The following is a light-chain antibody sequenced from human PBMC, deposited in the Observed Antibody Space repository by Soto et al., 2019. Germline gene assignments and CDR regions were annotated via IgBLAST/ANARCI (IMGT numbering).Light chain of an antibody. CDR2: AAS. CDR3: QQSYSTPRT. CDR1: QSISSY. V-gene: IGKV1-39*01. Sequence: DIQMTQSPSSLSASVGDRVTITCRASQSISSYLNWYQQKPGKAPKLLIYAASSLQSGVPSRFSGRGSWTDFTLTISSLQPEDCATYYCQQSYSTPRTFGQGTKVEIK. J-gene: IGKJ1*01.